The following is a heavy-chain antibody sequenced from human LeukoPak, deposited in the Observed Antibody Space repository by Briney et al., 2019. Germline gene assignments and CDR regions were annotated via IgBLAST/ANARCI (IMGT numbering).Heavy chain of an antibody. D-gene: IGHD4-17*01. CDR3: AREKDYGDYGGFDY. J-gene: IGHJ4*02. Sequence: PSETLSLTCTVSGGSMSSYYWSWIRQPPGKGLEWIGYIYYSGSTNYNPSLKSRVTISVDTSKNQFSLKLSSVTAADTAVYYCAREKDYGDYGGFDYWGQGTLVTVSS. V-gene: IGHV4-59*01. CDR1: GGSMSSYY. CDR2: IYYSGST.